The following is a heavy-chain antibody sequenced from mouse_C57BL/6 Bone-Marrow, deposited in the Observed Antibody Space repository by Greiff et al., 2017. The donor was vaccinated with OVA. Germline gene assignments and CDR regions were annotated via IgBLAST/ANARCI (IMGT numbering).Heavy chain of an antibody. Sequence: EVQLVESGPGLVKPSQSLSLTCSVTGYSITSGYYWNWIRQFPGNKLEWMGYISYDGSNNYNPSLKNRISITRDTSKNQFFLKLNSVTTEDTATYYCARGWLPHFDYWGQGTTLTVSS. CDR2: ISYDGSN. CDR1: GYSITSGYY. CDR3: ARGWLPHFDY. D-gene: IGHD2-3*01. J-gene: IGHJ2*01. V-gene: IGHV3-6*01.